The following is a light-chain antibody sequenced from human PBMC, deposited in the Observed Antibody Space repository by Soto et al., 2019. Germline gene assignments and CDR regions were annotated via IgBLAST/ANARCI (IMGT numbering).Light chain of an antibody. V-gene: IGLV2-23*01. J-gene: IGLJ2*01. Sequence: QSALTQPASVSGSPGPSINISCTGTSSDVGSYNLVSWYQQHPGKAPKLMIYEGSKRPAGVSNRFSGSKSGNTASLTISGLQAEDEADYYCCSYSGSSTVVFGGGTKLTVL. CDR1: SSDVGSYNL. CDR3: CSYSGSSTVV. CDR2: EGS.